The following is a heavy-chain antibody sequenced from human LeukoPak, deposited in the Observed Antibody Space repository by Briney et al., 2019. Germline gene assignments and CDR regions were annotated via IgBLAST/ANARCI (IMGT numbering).Heavy chain of an antibody. CDR2: IYHSGST. V-gene: IGHV4-59*12. CDR3: ARGHRYSYGLNWFDP. CDR1: GGSISSYY. D-gene: IGHD5-18*01. Sequence: PSETLSLTCTVSGGSISSYYWSWIRQPPGKGLEWIGYIYHSGSTNYNPSLKSRVTISVDTSKNQFSLKLSSVTAADTAVYYCARGHRYSYGLNWFDPWGQGTLVTVSS. J-gene: IGHJ5*02.